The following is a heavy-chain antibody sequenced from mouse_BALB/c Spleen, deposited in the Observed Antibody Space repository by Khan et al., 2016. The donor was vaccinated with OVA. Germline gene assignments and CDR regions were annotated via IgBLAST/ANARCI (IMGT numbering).Heavy chain of an antibody. CDR1: GYTFTSYW. J-gene: IGHJ2*01. CDR2: TNPTNGRT. D-gene: IGHD1-1*01. Sequence: VQLKQSGAELVKAGASVKMSCKASGYTFTSYWMHWVKQRLGQGLEWFAETNPTNGRTYYNEKFKSKATLTVDKSSSTAYMLLSGPTFEDSAVYYCARIKKIVATYFDYWGQGTTLTVSS. V-gene: IGHV1S81*02. CDR3: ARIKKIVATYFDY.